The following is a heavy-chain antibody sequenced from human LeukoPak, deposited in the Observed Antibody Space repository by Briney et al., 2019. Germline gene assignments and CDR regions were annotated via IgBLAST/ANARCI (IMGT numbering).Heavy chain of an antibody. CDR2: IYYNGST. V-gene: IGHV4-39*02. CDR1: GGSISTSSYY. J-gene: IGHJ4*02. Sequence: SETLSLTCTVSGGSISTSSYYWGWIRQPPGKGLEWIGSIYYNGSTYYNPSLKSRVTISVDTSKNQFSLKVSSVTAADTAVYYCATEGGGSGWYFFDYWGQGTLVTVSS. CDR3: ATEGGGSGWYFFDY. D-gene: IGHD6-19*01.